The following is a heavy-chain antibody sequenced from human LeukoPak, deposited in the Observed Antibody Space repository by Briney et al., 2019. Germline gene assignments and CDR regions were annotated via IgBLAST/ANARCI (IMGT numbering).Heavy chain of an antibody. J-gene: IGHJ6*03. CDR3: ARDFSSSSSVYYYYYMDV. D-gene: IGHD6-6*01. CDR2: IYYRGST. V-gene: IGHV4-39*07. CDR1: GGSITSSTYY. Sequence: SETLSLTCTVSGGSITSSTYYWGWVRQPPGKGLEWTGTIYYRGSTYYNPSLKSRVTISVDTSKNQFSLRLSSVTAADTAVYYCARDFSSSSSVYYYYYMDVWGKGTTVTVSS.